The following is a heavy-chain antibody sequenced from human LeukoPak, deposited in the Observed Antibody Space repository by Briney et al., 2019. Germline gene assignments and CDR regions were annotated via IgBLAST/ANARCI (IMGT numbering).Heavy chain of an antibody. CDR1: GGCITGYY. CDR2: ISGSGST. Sequence: SETLSLTCTVSGGCITGYYWTWIRQPAGKGLEWIGRISGSGSTDLNPSLKSRVTMSVDTSKNQFSLRLSSVTAADTAVYFCAREGRGSTQAYWGQGTLVTVSS. D-gene: IGHD1-1*01. J-gene: IGHJ4*02. CDR3: AREGRGSTQAY. V-gene: IGHV4-4*07.